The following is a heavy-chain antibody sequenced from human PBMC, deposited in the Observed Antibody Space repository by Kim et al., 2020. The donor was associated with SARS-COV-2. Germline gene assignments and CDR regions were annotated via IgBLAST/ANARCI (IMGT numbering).Heavy chain of an antibody. CDR3: ARVKLWSDSSNYPMDV. J-gene: IGHJ6*01. CDR1: GFALSRFS. Sequence: GGSLRLSCGASGFALSRFSMNWVRQAPGKGLEWLSFIISTGSTIYYADSVKGRFTISRDNAKNSLYLQMNSLRDEDTAVYYCARVKLWSDSSNYPMDVWG. D-gene: IGHD3-10*01. CDR2: IISTGSTI. V-gene: IGHV3-48*02.